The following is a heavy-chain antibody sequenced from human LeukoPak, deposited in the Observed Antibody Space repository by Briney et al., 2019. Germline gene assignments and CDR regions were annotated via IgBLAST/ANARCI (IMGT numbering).Heavy chain of an antibody. CDR1: GGTFSSYA. Sequence: GASVKVSCKASGGTFSSYAISWVRQAPGQGLEWMGGIIPIFGTANYAQKFQDRVTITADESTSTAHMELSSLRSEDTAVYYCARAARYCSAGTCYSLDYWGQGTVVTVSP. CDR2: IIPIFGTA. CDR3: ARAARYCSAGTCYSLDY. D-gene: IGHD2-15*01. V-gene: IGHV1-69*13. J-gene: IGHJ4*02.